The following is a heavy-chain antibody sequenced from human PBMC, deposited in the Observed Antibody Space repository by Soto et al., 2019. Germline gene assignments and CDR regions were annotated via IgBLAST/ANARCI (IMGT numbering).Heavy chain of an antibody. CDR3: AKDRSPYSSQSGFDY. J-gene: IGHJ4*02. V-gene: IGHV3-23*01. CDR2: ISGSGGST. Sequence: GGSLRLSCAASGFTFSSYAMSWVRQAPGKGLEWVSAISGSGGSTYYADSVKGRFTISRDNSKNTLYLQMNSLRAEDTAVYYCAKDRSPYSSQSGFDYCGQGTLVTVSS. D-gene: IGHD6-13*01. CDR1: GFTFSSYA.